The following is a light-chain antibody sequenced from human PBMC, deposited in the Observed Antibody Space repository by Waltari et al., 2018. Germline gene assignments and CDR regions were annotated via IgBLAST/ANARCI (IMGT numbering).Light chain of an antibody. CDR3: MQGTHWPLT. J-gene: IGKJ4*01. Sequence: QSVVNMDGNACLGWGRPGPGQSARGLSYKVSNRKSGVRDGFSASGSGTDVTLKISRGVAEDVGVYYCMQGTHWPLTFGGGTKVEIK. CDR1: QSVVNMDGNAC. CDR2: KVS. V-gene: IGKV2-30*01.